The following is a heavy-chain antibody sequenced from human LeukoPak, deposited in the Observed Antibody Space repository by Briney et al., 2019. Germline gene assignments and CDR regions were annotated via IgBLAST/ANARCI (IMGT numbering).Heavy chain of an antibody. CDR1: GFTYSTYA. V-gene: IGHV3-23*01. D-gene: IGHD3-16*02. Sequence: GGSLRPSCAASGFTYSTYAMTWVRQAPGKGLEWVSSISGTGSSTYYADSVKGRFTISRDNSKSTLYLQMSSLRAEDTAVYYCAKVAYDFVWGTYRPPFDYWGQGTLVTVSS. J-gene: IGHJ4*02. CDR2: ISGTGSST. CDR3: AKVAYDFVWGTYRPPFDY.